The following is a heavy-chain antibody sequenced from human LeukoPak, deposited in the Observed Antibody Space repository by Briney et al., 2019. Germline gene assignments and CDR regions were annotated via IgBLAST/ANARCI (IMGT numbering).Heavy chain of an antibody. D-gene: IGHD3-10*01. V-gene: IGHV4-59*05. CDR3: ARVLWFGESDPHFDY. Sequence: SETLSLTCTVSGGSISSYYWSWIRQPAGKGLEWIGSIHYSGSTYYNPSLKSRVTISVDTSKNQFSLKLSSVTAADTAVYYCARVLWFGESDPHFDYWGQGTLVTVSS. CDR2: IHYSGST. J-gene: IGHJ4*02. CDR1: GGSISSYY.